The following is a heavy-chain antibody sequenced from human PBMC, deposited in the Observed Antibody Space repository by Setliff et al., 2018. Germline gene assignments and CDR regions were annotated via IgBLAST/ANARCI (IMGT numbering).Heavy chain of an antibody. J-gene: IGHJ6*03. CDR2: IIPIFGTA. CDR3: ARSLTGYSSSSYYYYYMDV. Sequence: SVKVSCKASGGTFSSYAISWVRQAPGQGLEWMGGIIPIFGTANYAQKFQGRVTITADESTSTAYMELSSLRSEDTAVYYCARSLTGYSSSSYYYYYMDVWGKGTTVTVSS. D-gene: IGHD6-13*01. CDR1: GGTFSSYA. V-gene: IGHV1-69*13.